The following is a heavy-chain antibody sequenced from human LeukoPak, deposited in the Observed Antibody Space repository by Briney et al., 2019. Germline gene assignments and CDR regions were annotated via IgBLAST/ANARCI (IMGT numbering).Heavy chain of an antibody. CDR1: GGSFSNYF. CDR2: ISLSGTI. CDR3: ALSTTTVTTRTLDY. J-gene: IGHJ4*02. V-gene: IGHV4-34*01. D-gene: IGHD4-17*01. Sequence: PSETLSLTCTVSGGSFSNYFWTWIRQPPGKGLEWVGEISLSGTIKYNPSLKSRVTISVDTSKNQFSLKLSTVTAADTAVYYCALSTTTVTTRTLDYWGQGALVIVPS.